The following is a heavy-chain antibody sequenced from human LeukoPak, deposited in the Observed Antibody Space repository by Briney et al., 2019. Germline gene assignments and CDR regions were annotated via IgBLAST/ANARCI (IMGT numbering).Heavy chain of an antibody. J-gene: IGHJ4*02. D-gene: IGHD3-10*01. CDR2: INHSGST. CDR3: ARVGLGTIVRGVIIIRYFDY. Sequence: SETLSLTCAVYIGSFSDFHWSWIRQPPGKGLEWIAEINHSGSTNYNPSLKSRVTISVDTSKNQFSLKLSSVTAADTAVYYCARVGLGTIVRGVIIIRYFDYWGQGTLVTVSS. CDR1: IGSFSDFH. V-gene: IGHV4-34*01.